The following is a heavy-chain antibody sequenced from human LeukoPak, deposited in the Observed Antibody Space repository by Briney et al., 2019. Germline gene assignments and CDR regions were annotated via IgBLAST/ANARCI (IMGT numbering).Heavy chain of an antibody. CDR2: ISAYNGNT. V-gene: IGHV1-18*01. CDR3: ARDIVVVPAAILPHFDY. D-gene: IGHD2-2*01. J-gene: IGHJ4*02. CDR1: GYTFTSYG. Sequence: RGASVKVSCKASGYTFTSYGISWVRQAPGQGLEGMGWISAYNGNTNYAQKLQGRVTMTTDTSTSTAYMELRSLRSDDTAVYYCARDIVVVPAAILPHFDYWGQGTLVTVSS.